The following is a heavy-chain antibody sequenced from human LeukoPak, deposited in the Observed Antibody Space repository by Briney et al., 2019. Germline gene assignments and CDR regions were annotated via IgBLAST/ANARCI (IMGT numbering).Heavy chain of an antibody. D-gene: IGHD3-9*01. CDR3: TRDRYDILTGYSFDY. V-gene: IGHV3-49*04. J-gene: IGHJ4*02. CDR1: GFTFGDYA. CDR2: IRSKAYGGTT. Sequence: GGSLRLSCTASGFTFGDYAMSWVRQAPGKGLEWVGFIRSKAYGGTTEYAASVKGRFTISRDDSKSIAYLQMNSLKTEDTAVYYCTRDRYDILTGYSFDYWGQGTLVTVSS.